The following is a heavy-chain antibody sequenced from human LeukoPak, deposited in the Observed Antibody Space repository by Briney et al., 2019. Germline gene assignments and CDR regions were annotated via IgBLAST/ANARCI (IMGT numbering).Heavy chain of an antibody. CDR2: IYYSGST. CDR1: GGSISSSSYY. V-gene: IGHV4-39*07. Sequence: SETLSLTCTVSGGSISSSSYYWGWIRQPPGKGLEWIGSIYYSGSTYYNPSLKSRVTISVDTSKNQFSLKLSSVTAADTAVYYCARVFVGRATVTTAEFNPGLPDYWGQGTLVTVSS. J-gene: IGHJ4*02. CDR3: ARVFVGRATVTTAEFNPGLPDY. D-gene: IGHD4-17*01.